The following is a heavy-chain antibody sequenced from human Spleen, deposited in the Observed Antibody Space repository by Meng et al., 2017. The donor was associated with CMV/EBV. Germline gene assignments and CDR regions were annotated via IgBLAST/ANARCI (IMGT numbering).Heavy chain of an antibody. Sequence: GESLKISCAASGFGFSSYPMNWVRQAPGKGLEWVSSISSDSDYMYYADSVKGRFTISRDNAKKSLYLQMNSLRAEDTAVYYCARGLNDAFDIWGQGTMVTVSS. CDR3: ARGLNDAFDI. CDR1: GFGFSSYP. J-gene: IGHJ3*02. V-gene: IGHV3-21*01. CDR2: ISSDSDYM.